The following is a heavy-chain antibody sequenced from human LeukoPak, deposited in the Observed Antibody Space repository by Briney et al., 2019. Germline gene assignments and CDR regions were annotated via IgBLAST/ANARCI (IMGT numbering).Heavy chain of an antibody. Sequence: GGSLRLSCAASGFAASGFTFSTFGMHWVRQAPGKGLEWVAFIRYDGSNKYYADSVKGRFTISRDDSKNTLYLQINSLRAEDTALYYCVKSSDGSTSFDYWGQGTLVTVSS. J-gene: IGHJ4*02. CDR2: IRYDGSNK. CDR1: GFTFSTFG. CDR3: VKSSDGSTSFDY. V-gene: IGHV3-30*02. D-gene: IGHD2-2*01.